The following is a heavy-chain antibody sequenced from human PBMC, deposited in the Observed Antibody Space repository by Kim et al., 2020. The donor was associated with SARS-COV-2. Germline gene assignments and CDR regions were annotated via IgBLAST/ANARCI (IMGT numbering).Heavy chain of an antibody. J-gene: IGHJ6*02. CDR3: ARDAYGDYEYYYYGMDV. Sequence: AKGRITISRDNSQNTMYLQMNSLRAEDTAVYYCARDAYGDYEYYYYGMDVWGQGTTVTVSS. D-gene: IGHD4-17*01. V-gene: IGHV3-30*01.